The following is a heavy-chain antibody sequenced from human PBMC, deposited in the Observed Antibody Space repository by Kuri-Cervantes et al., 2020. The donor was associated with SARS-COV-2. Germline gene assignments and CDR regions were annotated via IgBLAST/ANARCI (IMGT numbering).Heavy chain of an antibody. CDR1: GFTFGDYA. V-gene: IGHV3-49*04. CDR3: TRYDFWSGYYGYMDV. J-gene: IGHJ6*03. CDR2: IRSKAYGGTT. Sequence: GESLKISCTASGFTFGDYAMSWVRQAPGKGLEWVGFIRSKAYGGTTEYAASVKGRFTISGDDSKSIAYLQMNSLKTEDTAVYYCTRYDFWSGYYGYMDVWGKGTTVTVSS. D-gene: IGHD3-3*01.